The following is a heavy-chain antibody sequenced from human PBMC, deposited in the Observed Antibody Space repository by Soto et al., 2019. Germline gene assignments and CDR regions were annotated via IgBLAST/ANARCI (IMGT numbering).Heavy chain of an antibody. CDR3: ARGDIVVVPAAISMRYYYYYYMDV. J-gene: IGHJ6*03. Sequence: ASVKVSCKASGYTFTSYDINWVRQATGQGLECMGWMNPNSGNTGYAQKFQGRVTMTRNTSISTAYMELSSLRSEDTAVYYRARGDIVVVPAAISMRYYYYYYMDVWGKGTTVTVSS. CDR1: GYTFTSYD. D-gene: IGHD2-2*01. CDR2: MNPNSGNT. V-gene: IGHV1-8*01.